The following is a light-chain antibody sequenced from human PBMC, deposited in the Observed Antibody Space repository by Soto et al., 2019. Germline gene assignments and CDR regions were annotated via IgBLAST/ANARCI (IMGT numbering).Light chain of an antibody. CDR3: QQYSDWPPYT. Sequence: EIVMTQSPATLSVSPGERATLSCRASQNISSNLAWYQQKPGQAPRLLMYDASTRATGIPARFSGSGSGTEFTLTISSLQSEDFAVYYCQQYSDWPPYTFGQGTKLEIK. J-gene: IGKJ2*01. V-gene: IGKV3-15*01. CDR1: QNISSN. CDR2: DAS.